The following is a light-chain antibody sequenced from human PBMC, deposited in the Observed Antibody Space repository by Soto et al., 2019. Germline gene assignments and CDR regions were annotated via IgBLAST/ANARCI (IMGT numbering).Light chain of an antibody. J-gene: IGKJ2*01. CDR2: GAS. Sequence: EIVMTQSPATLSVSPGERATLSCRASQSVSSNLAWYQQKPGQAPRLLIYGASNRATGIPARFSGSGSGTEFTLTISSLQSEDFAVYYCQQYGSSPYTFGQGAKLEIK. V-gene: IGKV3-15*01. CDR1: QSVSSN. CDR3: QQYGSSPYT.